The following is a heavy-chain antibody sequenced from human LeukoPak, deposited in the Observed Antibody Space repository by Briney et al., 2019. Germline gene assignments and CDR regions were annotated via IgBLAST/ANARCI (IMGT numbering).Heavy chain of an antibody. Sequence: GGSLRLSCAASGFTFSSYAMSWVRQAPGKGLEWVSAISGSGGSTYYADSVKGRFTISRDNSKNTLYLQMNSLRAEDTAVYYCAKSSGYSSSWCYYFDYWGQGTLVTVSS. CDR2: ISGSGGST. CDR3: AKSSGYSSSWCYYFDY. V-gene: IGHV3-23*01. D-gene: IGHD6-13*01. CDR1: GFTFSSYA. J-gene: IGHJ4*02.